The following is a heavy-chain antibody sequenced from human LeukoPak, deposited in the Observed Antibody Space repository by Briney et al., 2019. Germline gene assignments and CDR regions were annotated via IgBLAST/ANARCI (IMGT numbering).Heavy chain of an antibody. CDR1: GGSFSGYY. CDR2: INHSGST. D-gene: IGHD6-13*01. J-gene: IGHJ5*02. CDR3: ARRGSSSWYGNNWFDP. V-gene: IGHV4-34*01. Sequence: SETLSLTCAVYGGSFSGYYWNWIRQPPGKGLEWIGEINHSGSTNYNPSLKSRVTISVDTSKNQFSLKLSSVTAADTAVYYCARRGSSSWYGNNWFDPWGQGTLVTVSS.